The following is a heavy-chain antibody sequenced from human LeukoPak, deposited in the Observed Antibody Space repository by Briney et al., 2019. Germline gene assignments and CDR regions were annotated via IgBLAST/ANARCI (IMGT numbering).Heavy chain of an antibody. V-gene: IGHV4-34*01. Sequence: SETLPLTCAVYGGSFSGYYWSWIRQPPGKGLEWIGEINHSGSTNYNPSLKSRVTISVDTSKNQFSLKLSSVTAADTAVYYCARVSTVTFIDYWGQGTLVTVSS. D-gene: IGHD4-17*01. CDR1: GGSFSGYY. CDR2: INHSGST. CDR3: ARVSTVTFIDY. J-gene: IGHJ4*02.